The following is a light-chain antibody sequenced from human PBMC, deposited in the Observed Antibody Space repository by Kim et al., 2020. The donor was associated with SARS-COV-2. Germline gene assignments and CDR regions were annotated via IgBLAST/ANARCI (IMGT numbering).Light chain of an antibody. V-gene: IGKV1-39*01. CDR1: QNINSH. CDR2: AAS. Sequence: DIQMTQSPSSLSASVGDRVTITCRTSQNINSHFNWYHQKPGRAPKLLIYAASTLQGGVPSRFSGSGSETDFTLTISRLQPEDFATYFCQQAYISPATFGPGT. CDR3: QQAYISPAT. J-gene: IGKJ3*01.